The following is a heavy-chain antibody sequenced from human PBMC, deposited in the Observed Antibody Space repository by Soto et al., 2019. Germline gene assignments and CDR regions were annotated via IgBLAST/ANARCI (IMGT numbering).Heavy chain of an antibody. Sequence: EVQLVESGGGLVQPGRSLRLSCEASGFTFDDYAMHWVRQAPGKGLEWVSGISWNSGSIGYSDSVKGRFTISRDNAKNSLYLQMNSLRAEDTALYYCAKGVGTAMPRFAYWGQGTLVTVSS. CDR1: GFTFDDYA. D-gene: IGHD5-18*01. CDR3: AKGVGTAMPRFAY. CDR2: ISWNSGSI. J-gene: IGHJ4*02. V-gene: IGHV3-9*01.